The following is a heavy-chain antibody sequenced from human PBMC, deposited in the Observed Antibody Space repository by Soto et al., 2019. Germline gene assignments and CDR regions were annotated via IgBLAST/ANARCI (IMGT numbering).Heavy chain of an antibody. CDR1: GGSISSGGYY. J-gene: IGHJ4*02. CDR3: ARLTWIQLWPHLDY. CDR2: IYYSGST. V-gene: IGHV4-31*03. D-gene: IGHD5-18*01. Sequence: SETLSLTCTVSGGSISSGGYYWSWIRQHPGKGLEWIGYIYYSGSTYYNPSLKSRVTISVDTSKNQFSLKLSSVTAADTAVYYCARLTWIQLWPHLDYWGQGTLVTVSS.